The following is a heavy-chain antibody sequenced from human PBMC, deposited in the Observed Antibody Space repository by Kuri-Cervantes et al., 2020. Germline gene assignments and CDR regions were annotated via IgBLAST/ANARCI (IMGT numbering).Heavy chain of an antibody. CDR1: GFTFSSYG. J-gene: IGHJ4*02. Sequence: GGSQRLLYAASGFTFSSYGMHWVRQALGKGLEWVEVISYDGSNKYYADSVKGRFTISRDNSKNKLYLQMNSLRAEYTAVYYCANVAAAGTGYWGQGTLVTVSS. D-gene: IGHD6-13*01. V-gene: IGHV3-30*18. CDR3: ANVAAAGTGY. CDR2: ISYDGSNK.